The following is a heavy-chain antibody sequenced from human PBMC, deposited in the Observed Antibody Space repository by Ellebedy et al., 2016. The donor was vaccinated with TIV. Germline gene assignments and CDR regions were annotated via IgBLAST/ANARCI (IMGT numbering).Heavy chain of an antibody. J-gene: IGHJ3*02. D-gene: IGHD1-26*01. CDR1: GFTFSSYA. V-gene: IGHV3-48*02. CDR2: IGSRTNII. CDR3: ARGGGELLRYAFDI. Sequence: GESLKISCVASGFTFSSYAMSWVRQAPGKGLEWVSYIGSRTNIIYYADSVKGRFTISRDNAKNSLYLQMNSLRDEDTAVYYCARGGGELLRYAFDIWGHGTMVTVSS.